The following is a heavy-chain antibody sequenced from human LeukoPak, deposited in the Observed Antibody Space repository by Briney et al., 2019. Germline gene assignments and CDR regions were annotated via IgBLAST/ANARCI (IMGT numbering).Heavy chain of an antibody. J-gene: IGHJ4*02. CDR3: ARENYDLNYFDY. CDR2: INSSGGRT. CDR1: GFTFSSSA. V-gene: IGHV3-23*01. Sequence: GGSLRLSCTTSGFTFSSSAMSWVRQAPGKGLEWVSDINSSGGRTYYADSVKGRFTISRDNSKNTLYLQMNSLRAEDTAVYYCARENYDLNYFDYWGQGTLVTVSS. D-gene: IGHD3-3*01.